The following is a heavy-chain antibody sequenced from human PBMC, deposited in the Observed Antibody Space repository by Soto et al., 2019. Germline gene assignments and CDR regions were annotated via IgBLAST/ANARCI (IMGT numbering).Heavy chain of an antibody. Sequence: PGGSLRLSCSASGLTFSSYDMHWVRQGPGKGLEWVSAIGTAGDTNYAGSVKGRFTISRENAKNSLYLQMNSLRAGDTAIYFCARAIGPTIFDYWGQGTLVTVSS. D-gene: IGHD3-22*01. J-gene: IGHJ4*02. V-gene: IGHV3-13*04. CDR1: GLTFSSYD. CDR2: IGTAGDT. CDR3: ARAIGPTIFDY.